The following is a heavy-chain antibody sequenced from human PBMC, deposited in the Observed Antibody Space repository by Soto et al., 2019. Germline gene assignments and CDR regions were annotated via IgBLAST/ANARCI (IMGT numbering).Heavy chain of an antibody. J-gene: IGHJ6*02. CDR3: AREGWPLLQTGMDV. D-gene: IGHD2-15*01. V-gene: IGHV3-21*01. CDR2: ISSSGYI. Sequence: GGSLRLSCAASGFNFNSYTINWVRQAPGKRLEWLSSISSSGYIFSTDSVRGRFTISRDNAKNSVYLQMHSLRDEDTAVYYCAREGWPLLQTGMDVWGQGTTVTVSS. CDR1: GFNFNSYT.